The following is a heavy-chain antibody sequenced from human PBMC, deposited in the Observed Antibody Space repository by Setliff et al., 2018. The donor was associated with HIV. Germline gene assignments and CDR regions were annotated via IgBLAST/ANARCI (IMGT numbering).Heavy chain of an antibody. CDR3: TRSNTSKSIDF. Sequence: SETLSLTCSVSDDSISSGVYYWSWVRQFPGKGLEWIGYVHQNGTINYNPSLNSRVAMSLDTSKSQFSLKLTSVTAADTAVYYCTRSNTSKSIDFWDRETPVTVSS. V-gene: IGHV4-31*03. CDR1: DDSISSGVYY. CDR2: VHQNGTI. J-gene: IGHJ4*02.